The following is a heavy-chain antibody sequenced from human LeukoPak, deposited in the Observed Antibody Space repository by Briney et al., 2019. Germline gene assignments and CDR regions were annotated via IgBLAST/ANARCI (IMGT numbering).Heavy chain of an antibody. D-gene: IGHD3-10*01. J-gene: IGHJ4*02. CDR2: IYSGGST. CDR1: GFTVSSNY. CDR3: AKDWGYASGTYYTY. Sequence: GGSLRLSCAASGFTVSSNYMSWVRQAPGKGLEWVSVIYSGGSTYYADSVKGRFTISRDNSKNTLSLQMNSLRAEDMAVYYCAKDWGYASGTYYTYWGQGTLVTVSS. V-gene: IGHV3-53*01.